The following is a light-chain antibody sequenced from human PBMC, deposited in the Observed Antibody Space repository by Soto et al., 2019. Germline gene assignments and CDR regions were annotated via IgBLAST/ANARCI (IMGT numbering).Light chain of an antibody. J-gene: IGKJ2*01. V-gene: IGKV1-39*01. CDR1: QSISSY. CDR3: QQSSSTPPT. Sequence: DIQMTQSPSSLSASVGDRVTITCLASQSISSYLNWYQQKPGKAPKLLIYAASSLQSGVPSRFSGSGSGTDFTLTISSLQPEDFATYYCQQSSSTPPTFGQGTKLEIK. CDR2: AAS.